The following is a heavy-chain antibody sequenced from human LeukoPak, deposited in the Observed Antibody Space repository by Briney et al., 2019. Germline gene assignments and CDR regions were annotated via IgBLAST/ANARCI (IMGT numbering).Heavy chain of an antibody. Sequence: GGSLRLSCEASGFTFTSYGVHWVRQAPGKGLEWLSVISYDGGHQYNADSVKGRFTISRDNSKNTVYLQLNSLRAEDTAVYYCAKDRRMMSPFYGMDVWGQGTTVIASS. D-gene: IGHD3-16*01. V-gene: IGHV3-30*18. J-gene: IGHJ6*02. CDR1: GFTFTSYG. CDR2: ISYDGGHQ. CDR3: AKDRRMMSPFYGMDV.